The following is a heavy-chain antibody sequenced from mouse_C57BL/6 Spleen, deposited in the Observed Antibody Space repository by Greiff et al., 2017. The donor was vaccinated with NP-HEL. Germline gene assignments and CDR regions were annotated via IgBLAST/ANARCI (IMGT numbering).Heavy chain of an antibody. CDR1: GYAFSSSW. CDR3: ARDRYYGFDY. Sequence: QVQLQQSGPELVKPGASVKISCKASGYAFSSSWMNWVKQRPGKGLEWIGRISPGDGDTNYNGKFKGKATLTADKSSSTAYTQLSSLTSADSSVYFCARDRYYGFDYWGQGTTLTVSS. J-gene: IGHJ2*01. V-gene: IGHV1-82*01. CDR2: ISPGDGDT. D-gene: IGHD1-1*01.